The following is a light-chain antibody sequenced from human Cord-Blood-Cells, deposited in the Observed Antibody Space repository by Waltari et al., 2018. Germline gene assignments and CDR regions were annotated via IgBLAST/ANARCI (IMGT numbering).Light chain of an antibody. V-gene: IGLV2-14*01. CDR1: SSDVGGYNY. Sequence: QSALTRPASVSGSPGQSITISCTGTSSDVGGYNYVSWYQQHPAKAPKLMIYDVSKRPSGVSNRFSGSKSGNTASLTISGLQAEDEADYYCSSYTSSSTWVFGGGTKLTVL. CDR3: SSYTSSSTWV. J-gene: IGLJ3*02. CDR2: DVS.